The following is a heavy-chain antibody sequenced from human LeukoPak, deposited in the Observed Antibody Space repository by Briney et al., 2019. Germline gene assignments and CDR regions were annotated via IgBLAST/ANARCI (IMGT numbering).Heavy chain of an antibody. CDR2: ISGSGGST. J-gene: IGHJ6*03. D-gene: IGHD1-26*01. CDR1: GFTFSSYG. Sequence: GGSLRLSCAASGFTFSSYGMSWVRQAPGKGLEWVSAISGSGGSTYYADSVKGRFTISRDNSKKTLYLQMNSLRAEDTAVYYCAKDSKIVGPTFRSYHYMDVWGKGTTVTVSS. V-gene: IGHV3-23*01. CDR3: AKDSKIVGPTFRSYHYMDV.